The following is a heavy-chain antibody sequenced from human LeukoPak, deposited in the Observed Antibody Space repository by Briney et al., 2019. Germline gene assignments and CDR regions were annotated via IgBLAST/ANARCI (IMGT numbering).Heavy chain of an antibody. Sequence: GGSLRLSCAASGFTFSSYWMSWVRQAPGNGLDWVANIKQDGSEKYYVDSVKGRFTISRDNAKNSLYLQMNSLRAEDTAVYYCARDYSGSHKIFDWGQGTLVTVSS. CDR2: IKQDGSEK. CDR1: GFTFSSYW. CDR3: ARDYSGSHKIFD. D-gene: IGHD1-26*01. V-gene: IGHV3-7*01. J-gene: IGHJ4*02.